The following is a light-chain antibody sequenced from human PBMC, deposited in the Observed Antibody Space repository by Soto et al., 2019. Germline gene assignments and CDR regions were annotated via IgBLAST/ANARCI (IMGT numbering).Light chain of an antibody. CDR2: AAS. V-gene: IGKV1-39*01. CDR1: QSISSY. CDR3: QQSYSTPRG. J-gene: IGKJ1*01. Sequence: DIQMTQSPSSLSASVGDRVTITCRASQSISSYLNWYQQKPGKAPKLLIYAASSLQSGVPSRFSGSGSGTDFTLTICSLQPEDFATYYCQQSYSTPRGFGQGTKVEIK.